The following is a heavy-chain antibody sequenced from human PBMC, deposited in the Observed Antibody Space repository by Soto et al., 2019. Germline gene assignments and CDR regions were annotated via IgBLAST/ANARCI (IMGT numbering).Heavy chain of an antibody. V-gene: IGHV3-43*02. Sequence: GALRLSCAASGFTFDDYAMHWVRQAPGKGLEWVSLISGDGGSTYYADSVKGRFTISRDNSKNSLYLQMNSLRTEDTALYYCAKPYCGGDCYSAYYFDYWGQGTLVTVSS. CDR2: ISGDGGST. CDR3: AKPYCGGDCYSAYYFDY. CDR1: GFTFDDYA. D-gene: IGHD2-21*02. J-gene: IGHJ4*02.